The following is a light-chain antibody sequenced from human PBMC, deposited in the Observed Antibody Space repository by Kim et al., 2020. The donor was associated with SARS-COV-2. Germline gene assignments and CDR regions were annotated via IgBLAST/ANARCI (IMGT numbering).Light chain of an antibody. CDR2: GVS. CDR1: QSVTTS. CDR3: QQYSDWPQT. Sequence: LSPGEGATPSCRASQSVTTSIAWYQQRRGQPPRLLVYGVSNRATGIPARFSGSGSGTDFTLTISSLEPEDFAVYFCQQYSDWPQTFGQGTKVDIK. V-gene: IGKV3-11*01. J-gene: IGKJ1*01.